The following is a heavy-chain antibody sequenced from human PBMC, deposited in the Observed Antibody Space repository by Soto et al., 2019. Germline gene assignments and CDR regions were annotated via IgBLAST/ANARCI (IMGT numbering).Heavy chain of an antibody. V-gene: IGHV3-9*01. CDR2: ISSNSRHI. J-gene: IGHJ4*02. Sequence: DVQLVESGGGLVQPGRSLRLSCAASGFTFDGYAMHWVRQAPGKGLEWVSGISSNSRHIGYGDTVQGRFTISRGNAKNSLYLQMNSLTPEDTALYYCAREGSGYERGFDYWGQGTLVTVSS. D-gene: IGHD5-12*01. CDR3: AREGSGYERGFDY. CDR1: GFTFDGYA.